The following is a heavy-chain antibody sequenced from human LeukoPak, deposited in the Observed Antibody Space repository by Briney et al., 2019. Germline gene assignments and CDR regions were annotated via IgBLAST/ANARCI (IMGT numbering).Heavy chain of an antibody. CDR1: GGSISSYY. CDR2: IYYSGST. J-gene: IGHJ2*01. Sequence: SETLSLTCTVSGGSISSYYWSWIRQPPGKGLEWIGYIYYSGSTDYNPSLKSRVTISVDTSKNQFSLKLSSVTAADTAVYYCARDIRWYFDLWGRGTLVTVSS. D-gene: IGHD2-21*01. V-gene: IGHV4-59*01. CDR3: ARDIRWYFDL.